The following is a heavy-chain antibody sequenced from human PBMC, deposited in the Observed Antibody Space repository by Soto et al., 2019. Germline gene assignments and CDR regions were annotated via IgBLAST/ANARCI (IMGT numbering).Heavy chain of an antibody. CDR2: IRGFSPYT. V-gene: IGHV3-21*01. CDR1: GFTFRTYT. D-gene: IGHD2-15*01. Sequence: GGSLRLSFISSGFTFRTYTMNWFRQSPGKGLEWVSGIRGFSPYTFYAESVKGRFTISRDNAKNSLYLQMNSLRAEDTAVYYCARDRGYDAHDYYYNAMDVWGQGTTVTVSS. J-gene: IGHJ6*02. CDR3: ARDRGYDAHDYYYNAMDV.